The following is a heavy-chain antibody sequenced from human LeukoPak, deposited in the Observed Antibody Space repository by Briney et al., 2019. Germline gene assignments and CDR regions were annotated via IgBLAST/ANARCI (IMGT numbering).Heavy chain of an antibody. V-gene: IGHV4-61*02. CDR1: GGSISSGSYY. D-gene: IGHD6-19*01. Sequence: PSQTLSLTCTVSGGSISSGSYYSSWIRQPAGKGLEWIGRIYTSGSTNYNPSLKSRVTISVDTSKNQFSLKLSSVTAADTAVYYCARGPSSGCYFDYWGQGTLVTVSS. CDR2: IYTSGST. CDR3: ARGPSSGCYFDY. J-gene: IGHJ4*02.